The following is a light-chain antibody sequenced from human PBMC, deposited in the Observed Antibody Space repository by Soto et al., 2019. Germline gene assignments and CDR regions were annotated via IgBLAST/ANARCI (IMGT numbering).Light chain of an antibody. Sequence: EIVLTQSPGTLCLPPGGRATLSGSASQSVGSSFLAWYQQKVGQDHRILIYGASSRATGILARFSGSGSGTDFTLTISSLQSEDFAVYYCQQYYDWPITFGQGTKLDI. CDR3: QQYYDWPIT. V-gene: IGKV3D-7*01. CDR2: GAS. CDR1: QSVGSSF. J-gene: IGKJ5*01.